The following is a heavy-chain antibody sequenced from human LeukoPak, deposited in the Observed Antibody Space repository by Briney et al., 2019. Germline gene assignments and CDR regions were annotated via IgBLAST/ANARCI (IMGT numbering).Heavy chain of an antibody. V-gene: IGHV4-59*08. D-gene: IGHD6-13*01. J-gene: IGHJ4*02. CDR2: FYHSGHT. CDR1: GGSMTNHY. Sequence: ASETLSLTCTVSGGSMTNHYWSWIRQPPGKGLEWIGFFYHSGHTNYNPSLKSRVTISVDTSKNQFSLKLSSVTAADTAVYYCARRRAAAGAFDYWGQGTLVTVSS. CDR3: ARRRAAAGAFDY.